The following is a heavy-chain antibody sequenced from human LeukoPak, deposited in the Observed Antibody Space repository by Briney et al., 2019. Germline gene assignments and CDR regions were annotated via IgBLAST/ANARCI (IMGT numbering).Heavy chain of an antibody. CDR3: ARGPDVDGYIHAPFDY. V-gene: IGHV3-53*01. J-gene: IGHJ4*02. D-gene: IGHD5-24*01. Sequence: PGGSLRLSCAASGFTISRHYMSWVRHAPGKGLEWVALSYSGGSTYYADSVEGRLTISRDNSKSMLFLQMNSLRADDTAVYYCARGPDVDGYIHAPFDYWGQGALVTVSS. CDR1: GFTISRHY. CDR2: SYSGGST.